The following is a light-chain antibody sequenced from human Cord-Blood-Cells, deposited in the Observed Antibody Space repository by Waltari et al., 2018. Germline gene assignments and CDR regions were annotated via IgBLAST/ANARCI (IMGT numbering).Light chain of an antibody. CDR3: QQYNSLWT. J-gene: IGKJ1*01. CDR2: KAS. CDR1: QIISSW. V-gene: IGKV1-5*03. Sequence: DIQMIQSPSTLPASVGDRVTITCRASQIISSWLAWYQQNQGKAPKLLIYKASSLESGVPSRFSGSGSGTEFTITISSLQPDDFATYYCQQYNSLWTFGQGTKVEIK.